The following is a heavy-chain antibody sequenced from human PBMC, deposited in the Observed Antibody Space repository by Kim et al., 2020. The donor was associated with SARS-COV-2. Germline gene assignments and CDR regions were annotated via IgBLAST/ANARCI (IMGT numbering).Heavy chain of an antibody. J-gene: IGHJ6*02. CDR1: GGSISSYY. V-gene: IGHV4-59*08. CDR2: IYYSGST. CDR3: ARLLLQNNAGIAVAGAYYGMDV. D-gene: IGHD6-19*01. Sequence: SETLSLTCTVSGGSISSYYWSWIRQPPGKGLEWIGYIYYSGSTNYNPSLKSRVTISVDTSKNQFSLKLSSVTAADTAVYYCARLLLQNNAGIAVAGAYYGMDVWGQGTTVTVSS.